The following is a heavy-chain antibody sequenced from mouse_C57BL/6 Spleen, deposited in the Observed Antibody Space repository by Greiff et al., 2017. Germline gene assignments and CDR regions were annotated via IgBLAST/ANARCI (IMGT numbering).Heavy chain of an antibody. CDR3: ARDYAFDY. CDR2: ISSGSSTI. Sequence: EVNVVESGGGLVKPGGSLKLSCAASGFTFSDYGMHWVRQAPEKGLEWVAYISSGSSTIYYADTVKGRFTISRDNAKNPLFLQMTSLRSEDTAMYYCARDYAFDYWGQGTTLTVSS. V-gene: IGHV5-17*01. D-gene: IGHD1-1*01. J-gene: IGHJ2*01. CDR1: GFTFSDYG.